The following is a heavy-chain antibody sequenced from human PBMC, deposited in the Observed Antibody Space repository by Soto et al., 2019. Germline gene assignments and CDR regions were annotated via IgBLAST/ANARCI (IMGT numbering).Heavy chain of an antibody. CDR1: GFTFSSFA. CDR3: AKSFDYGGNNLFDY. CDR2: INGGGGSA. J-gene: IGHJ4*02. D-gene: IGHD4-17*01. V-gene: IGHV3-23*01. Sequence: EVQLLEPGGGLEQPGGSLRLSCAASGFTFSSFAMNWVRQAPGKGLEWVSVINGGGGSAYYADSVKGRFTVSRDNSKNTLYLQMNSLRAEDTALYYCAKSFDYGGNNLFDYWGQGTLVTVSS.